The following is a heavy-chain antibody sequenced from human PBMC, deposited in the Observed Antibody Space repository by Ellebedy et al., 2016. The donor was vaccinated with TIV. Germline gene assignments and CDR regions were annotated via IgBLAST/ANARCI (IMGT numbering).Heavy chain of an antibody. D-gene: IGHD5-18*01. Sequence: GESLKISCAASEFTFSSYWIHWVRQTPGKGLVWVSRISPDGRGTSYADSVKGRCTISRDNAKNTMYLQMNSLRAEDTAVYYCATGPYSYGWGYWGQGTLVTVSS. J-gene: IGHJ4*02. V-gene: IGHV3-74*01. CDR1: EFTFSSYW. CDR2: ISPDGRGT. CDR3: ATGPYSYGWGY.